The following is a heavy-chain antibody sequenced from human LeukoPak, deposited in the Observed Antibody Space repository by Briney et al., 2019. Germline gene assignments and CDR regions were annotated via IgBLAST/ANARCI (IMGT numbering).Heavy chain of an antibody. D-gene: IGHD6-6*01. CDR2: IYWNDDK. CDR3: AHTVEELVYYYYYMDV. J-gene: IGHJ6*03. Sequence: PTLVKPTQTLPLPCTFSGFSLSARGVGVGWVRQPPGKALEWLALIYWNDDKRYSPSLKSRLTITKDTSKNQVVLTMTNMDPVDTATYYCAHTVEELVYYYYYMDVWGKGTTVTVSS. CDR1: GFSLSARGVG. V-gene: IGHV2-5*01.